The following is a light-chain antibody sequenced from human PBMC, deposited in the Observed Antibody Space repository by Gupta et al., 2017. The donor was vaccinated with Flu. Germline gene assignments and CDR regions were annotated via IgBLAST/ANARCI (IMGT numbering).Light chain of an antibody. CDR1: QSISNN. Sequence: APLSVSLGERVTVSCSARQSISNNLAWYQQKPGQPPRLLIYNSYTRATDIPARFSGAGSGTDFTLTIDSRRSEDFAVYYCQHYSDRPPWTFGQGTKVDIK. CDR2: NSY. CDR3: QHYSDRPPWT. V-gene: IGKV3-15*01. J-gene: IGKJ1*01.